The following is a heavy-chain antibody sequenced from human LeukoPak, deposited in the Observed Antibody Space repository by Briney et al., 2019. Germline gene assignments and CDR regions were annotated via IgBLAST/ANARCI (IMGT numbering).Heavy chain of an antibody. D-gene: IGHD6-19*01. Sequence: ASVKLSCKASGYTFTGYYMHWVRQAPGQGLGWMGWINPKSGGTNYAQKFQGRVTMTRDTSISTAYMELSRLRSDDTAVYYGASDFPYSSGWYYFDYWGQGTLVTVSS. CDR3: ASDFPYSSGWYYFDY. V-gene: IGHV1-2*02. J-gene: IGHJ4*02. CDR2: INPKSGGT. CDR1: GYTFTGYY.